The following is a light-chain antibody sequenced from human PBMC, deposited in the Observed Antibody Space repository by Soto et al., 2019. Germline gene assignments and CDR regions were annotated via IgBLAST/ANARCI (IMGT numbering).Light chain of an antibody. CDR1: SSDVGGYNY. CDR3: SLYTSSSTLV. J-gene: IGLJ2*01. CDR2: DVS. V-gene: IGLV2-14*01. Sequence: QSALTQPASVSGSPGQSITISCTGTSSDVGGYNYVSWYQQHPGKAPKLMIYDVSNRPSGVSNRFSGSKSGNTASLTISGLQAEDEADYYCSLYTSSSTLVFGGGTQLTVL.